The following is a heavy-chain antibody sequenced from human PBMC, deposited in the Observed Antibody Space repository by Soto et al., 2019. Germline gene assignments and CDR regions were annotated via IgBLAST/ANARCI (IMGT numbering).Heavy chain of an antibody. Sequence: ASVKVSCKASGYTFTSYGISWVRQAPGQGLEWMGWISAYNGNTNYAQKLQGRVTMTTDTSTSTAYMELRSLRSDDTAVYYCARGEGKDNYDILTGYFMGRFDPWGQGTLVTVSS. CDR2: ISAYNGNT. V-gene: IGHV1-18*01. CDR3: ARGEGKDNYDILTGYFMGRFDP. J-gene: IGHJ5*02. CDR1: GYTFTSYG. D-gene: IGHD3-9*01.